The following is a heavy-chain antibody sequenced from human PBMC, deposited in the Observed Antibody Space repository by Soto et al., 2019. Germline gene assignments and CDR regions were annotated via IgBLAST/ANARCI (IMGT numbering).Heavy chain of an antibody. CDR1: GGSFSGYY. Sequence: SETLSLTCAVYGGSFSGYYWSWIRQPPGKGLEWIGEINHSGSTNYNPSLKSRVTISVDTSKNQSSLKLSSVTAADTAVYYCARGYCSSASCYDYWGQGTLVTVSS. D-gene: IGHD2-2*01. V-gene: IGHV4-34*01. J-gene: IGHJ4*02. CDR2: INHSGST. CDR3: ARGYCSSASCYDY.